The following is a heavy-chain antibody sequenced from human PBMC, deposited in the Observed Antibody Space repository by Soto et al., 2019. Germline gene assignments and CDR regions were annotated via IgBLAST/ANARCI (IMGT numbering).Heavy chain of an antibody. CDR3: ARAPGGSSSVDY. D-gene: IGHD2-15*01. CDR2: INAGNGNT. J-gene: IGHJ4*02. CDR1: GYTFTSYA. Sequence: QVQLVQSGAEEKKPGASVKVSCKASGYTFTSYAMHWVRQAPGQRLEWMGWINAGNGNTKYSQKFQGRVTITRDTSASTAYMELSSLRSEDTGVYYCARAPGGSSSVDYWGQGTLVTVSS. V-gene: IGHV1-3*05.